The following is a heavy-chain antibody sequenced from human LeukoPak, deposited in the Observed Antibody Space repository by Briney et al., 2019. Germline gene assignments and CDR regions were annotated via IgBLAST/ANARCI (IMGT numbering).Heavy chain of an antibody. D-gene: IGHD5-24*01. CDR2: INHSGST. V-gene: IGHV4-34*01. CDR1: GFTFSSYW. J-gene: IGHJ3*02. CDR3: AREKMATTDAFDI. Sequence: GSLRLSCAASGFTFSSYWMSWIRQPPGKGLEWIGEINHSGSTNYNPSLKSRVTISVDTSKNQFSLKLSSVTAADTAVYYCAREKMATTDAFDIWGQGTMVTVSS.